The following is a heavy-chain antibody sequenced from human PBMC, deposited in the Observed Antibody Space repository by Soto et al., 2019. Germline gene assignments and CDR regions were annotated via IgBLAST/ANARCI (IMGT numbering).Heavy chain of an antibody. V-gene: IGHV4-31*03. CDR1: GGSISSGGYY. D-gene: IGHD6-19*01. Sequence: PSETLSLTCTVSGGSISSGGYYWSWIRQQPGKGLEWIGYIYYSGSTYYNPSLKSRVTISVDTSKNQFSLKLSSVTAADTAVYYCARTSSGHSNWFDPWGQGTLVTVSS. CDR2: IYYSGST. CDR3: ARTSSGHSNWFDP. J-gene: IGHJ5*02.